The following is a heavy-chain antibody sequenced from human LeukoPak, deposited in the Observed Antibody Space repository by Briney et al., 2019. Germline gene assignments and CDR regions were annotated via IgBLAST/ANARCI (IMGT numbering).Heavy chain of an antibody. CDR1: GFTFSSYG. J-gene: IGHJ4*02. Sequence: GGSLRLSCAASGFTFSSYGMQWVRQAPGKGLEWVAVISSDGSNKYYADSVKGRFTISRDISKSMIYLQMNSLRAEDTAVYYCAKSGTTSSWSPRVKTYFDYWGQGTLVTVSS. CDR2: ISSDGSNK. V-gene: IGHV3-30*18. CDR3: AKSGTTSSWSPRVKTYFDY. D-gene: IGHD6-13*01.